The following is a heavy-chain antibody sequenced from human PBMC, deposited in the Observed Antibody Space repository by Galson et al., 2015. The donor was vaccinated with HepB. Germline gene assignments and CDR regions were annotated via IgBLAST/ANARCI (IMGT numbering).Heavy chain of an antibody. D-gene: IGHD2-2*01. Sequence: SLRLSCAASGFTFSSYSMNWVRQAPGKGLEWVSSISSSSSYIYYADSVKGRFTISRDNAKNSLYLQMNSLRAEDTAVYYCARKNTPGCSSTSCYDYWGQGTLVTVSS. CDR1: GFTFSSYS. CDR2: ISSSSSYI. J-gene: IGHJ4*02. CDR3: ARKNTPGCSSTSCYDY. V-gene: IGHV3-21*01.